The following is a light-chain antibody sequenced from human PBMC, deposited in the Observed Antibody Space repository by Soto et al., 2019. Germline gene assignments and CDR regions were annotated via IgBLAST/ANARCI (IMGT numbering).Light chain of an antibody. J-gene: IGKJ1*01. CDR3: QQYGSSPLWT. Sequence: EIVLTQSPGTLSLSPGERATLSCRASQSVSSSYLAWYQQKPGQAPRLLIYGASSRATGIPDRFSGSGSGTDFTLTISRLEPEDLAVYYCQQYGSSPLWTFGQGPKVDIK. CDR2: GAS. CDR1: QSVSSSY. V-gene: IGKV3-20*01.